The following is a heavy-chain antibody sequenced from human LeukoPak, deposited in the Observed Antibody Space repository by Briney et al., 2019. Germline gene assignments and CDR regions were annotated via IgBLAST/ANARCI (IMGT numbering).Heavy chain of an antibody. D-gene: IGHD2-2*01. CDR1: GFIFDDHG. CDR2: ISWSSGII. Sequence: GRSLRLSCAASGFIFDDHGMHWVRQAPGKGLEWVSGISWSSGIIGYADSVKGRFTISRDNAKNSLYLQMNSLRAEDTAVYYCAVGYCSSTSCPPGPFDYWGQGTLVTVSS. V-gene: IGHV3-9*01. J-gene: IGHJ4*02. CDR3: AVGYCSSTSCPPGPFDY.